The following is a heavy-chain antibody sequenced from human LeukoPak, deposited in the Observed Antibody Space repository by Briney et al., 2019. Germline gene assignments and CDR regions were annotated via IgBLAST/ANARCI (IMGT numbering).Heavy chain of an antibody. CDR1: GFTFSSYS. D-gene: IGHD3-22*01. J-gene: IGHJ6*03. CDR2: ISSSSSTI. Sequence: GGSLRLSCAASGFTFSSYSLNWVRQAPGKGLEWVSYISSSSSTIYYADSVKGRFTISRDNAKNSLYLRMNSLRAEDTAVYYCARALYDSSGYWVYYHYMDVWGKGTTVTVSS. CDR3: ARALYDSSGYWVYYHYMDV. V-gene: IGHV3-48*04.